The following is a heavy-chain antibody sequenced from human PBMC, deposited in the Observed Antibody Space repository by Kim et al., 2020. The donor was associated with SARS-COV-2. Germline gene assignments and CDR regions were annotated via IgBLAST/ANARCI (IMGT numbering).Heavy chain of an antibody. Sequence: GGSLRLSCAASGFIFTNYAMTWVRQAPGKGLECVSSISGSGTNTYYADSVKGRFTISRDNSKNTLYLQVNSLRGDDTAVYYCATSGYCAGGLCHTGWRGWYFDLWGRGTLVTVSS. CDR1: GFIFTNYA. CDR3: ATSGYCAGGLCHTGWRGWYFDL. CDR2: ISGSGTNT. J-gene: IGHJ2*01. D-gene: IGHD2-8*02. V-gene: IGHV3-23*01.